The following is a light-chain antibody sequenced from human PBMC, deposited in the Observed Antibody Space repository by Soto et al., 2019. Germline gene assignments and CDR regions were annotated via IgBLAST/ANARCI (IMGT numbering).Light chain of an antibody. CDR3: QQYNSYSS. Sequence: DVQMTLSLSTLSAYVGDRVTITCRASQSISSWLAWYQQKPGKAPKLLIYKASSLESGVPSRFSGSGSGTEFTLTIISLQPDDIGTYYCQQYNSYSSFGQGTKVDI. J-gene: IGKJ1*01. CDR1: QSISSW. CDR2: KAS. V-gene: IGKV1-5*03.